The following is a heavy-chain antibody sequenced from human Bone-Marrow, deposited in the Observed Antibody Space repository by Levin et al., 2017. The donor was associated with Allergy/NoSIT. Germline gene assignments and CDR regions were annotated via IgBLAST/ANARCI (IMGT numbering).Heavy chain of an antibody. Sequence: PGGSLRLSCTAAGFSINDYGMHWVRQGPGKGLEWVSGISWNSANIGYATSVKGRFTISRDNAKRSLYLEMHSLRAEDTGLYYCACGSGSYHNYFYNDLAVWGQGITVTVSS. J-gene: IGHJ6*02. CDR3: ACGSGSYHNYFYNDLAV. V-gene: IGHV3-9*01. CDR1: GFSINDYG. D-gene: IGHD3-10*01. CDR2: ISWNSANI.